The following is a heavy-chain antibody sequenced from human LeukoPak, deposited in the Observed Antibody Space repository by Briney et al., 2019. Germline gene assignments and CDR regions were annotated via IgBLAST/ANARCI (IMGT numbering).Heavy chain of an antibody. CDR2: ISSSGSTI. J-gene: IGHJ4*02. CDR3: ARALHDSSGYYFDY. Sequence: GGSLRLSCAASGFTFSDYYMSWIRQAPGKGLEWASYISSSGSTIYYADSVKGRFTISRDSAKDSLFLQMNSLRAEDTAVYYCARALHDSSGYYFDYWGQGTLVSVSS. CDR1: GFTFSDYY. V-gene: IGHV3-11*04. D-gene: IGHD3-22*01.